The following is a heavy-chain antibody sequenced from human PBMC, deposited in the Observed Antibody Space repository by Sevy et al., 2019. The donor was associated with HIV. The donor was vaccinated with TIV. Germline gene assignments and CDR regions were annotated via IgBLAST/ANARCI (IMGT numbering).Heavy chain of an antibody. CDR2: IKQDGSEK. CDR3: ARAAGWFDA. Sequence: GGSLRLSCAASGFSFSWYWMSWVRQTPEKGLEWVANIKQDGSEKNYVDSVKGRFTISRDNAKNSIYLQMNSLRVDDTAVYYCARAAGWFDAWGQGTLVTVSS. V-gene: IGHV3-7*03. CDR1: GFSFSWYW. J-gene: IGHJ5*02.